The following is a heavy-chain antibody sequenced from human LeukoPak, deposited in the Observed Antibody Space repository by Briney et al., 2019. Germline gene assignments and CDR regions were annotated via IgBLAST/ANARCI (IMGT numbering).Heavy chain of an antibody. V-gene: IGHV3-30-3*01. CDR3: ARDPGYCSSTSCYPYLDY. CDR2: ISYDGSNK. Sequence: PGGSLRLSCAASGFTFSSYAMHWVRQAPGKGLEWVAVISYDGSNKYYADSVKGRFTISRDNSKNTLYLQMNSLRAEDTAVYYCARDPGYCSSTSCYPYLDYWGQGTLVTVSS. D-gene: IGHD2-2*01. CDR1: GFTFSSYA. J-gene: IGHJ4*02.